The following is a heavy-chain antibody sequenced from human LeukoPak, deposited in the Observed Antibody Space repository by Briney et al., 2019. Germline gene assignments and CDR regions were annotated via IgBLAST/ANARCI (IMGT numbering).Heavy chain of an antibody. D-gene: IGHD6-13*01. Sequence: ASVKDSCKASGYTFTNYAIHWVRQAPGQRLEWMGWINAGNGNTKYLQRFQGRVTITRDTSASTAYMELSSLRYEDRAVFYCARGPIAAVAFFDYWGQGTLVSVSS. J-gene: IGHJ4*02. V-gene: IGHV1-3*01. CDR1: GYTFTNYA. CDR2: INAGNGNT. CDR3: ARGPIAAVAFFDY.